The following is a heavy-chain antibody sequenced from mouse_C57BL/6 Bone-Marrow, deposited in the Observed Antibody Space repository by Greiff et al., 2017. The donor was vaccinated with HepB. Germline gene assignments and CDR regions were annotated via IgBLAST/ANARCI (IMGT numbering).Heavy chain of an antibody. V-gene: IGHV2-4*01. Sequence: VQLQQSGPGLVQPSQSLSITCTVSGFSFTSYGVHWVRQPPGKGLEWLGVIWSGGSTDYNAAFISRLSISKDNSKSQVFFKMNSLQADDTAIYYCAKKGNYYGSGAMDYWGQGTSVTVSS. CDR3: AKKGNYYGSGAMDY. J-gene: IGHJ4*01. D-gene: IGHD1-1*01. CDR2: IWSGGST. CDR1: GFSFTSYG.